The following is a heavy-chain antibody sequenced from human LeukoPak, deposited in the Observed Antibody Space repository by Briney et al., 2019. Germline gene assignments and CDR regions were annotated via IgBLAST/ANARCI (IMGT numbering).Heavy chain of an antibody. Sequence: GYIYRSGSTYYNPSIKSRVTISVARSKNQFSLKLSSVTAADTAVYYCARRGYSGSYYYFDYWGQGTLVTVSS. D-gene: IGHD1-26*01. CDR3: ARRGYSGSYYYFDY. J-gene: IGHJ4*02. V-gene: IGHV4-30-2*01. CDR2: IYRSGST.